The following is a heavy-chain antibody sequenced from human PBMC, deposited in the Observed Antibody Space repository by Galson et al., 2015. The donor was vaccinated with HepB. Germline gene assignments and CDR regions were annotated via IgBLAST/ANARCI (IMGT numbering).Heavy chain of an antibody. J-gene: IGHJ6*02. D-gene: IGHD1-26*01. CDR2: INTNTGNP. CDR1: GYTFTSYA. CDR3: ARDGSGSYRYGMDV. V-gene: IGHV7-4-1*02. Sequence: SVKVSCQASGYTFTSYAMNWVRQAPGQGLEWMGWINTNTGNPTYAQGFTGRFVFSLDTSVSTSYLQISRRKDEDTAVYYCARDGSGSYRYGMDVWGQGTTVTVS.